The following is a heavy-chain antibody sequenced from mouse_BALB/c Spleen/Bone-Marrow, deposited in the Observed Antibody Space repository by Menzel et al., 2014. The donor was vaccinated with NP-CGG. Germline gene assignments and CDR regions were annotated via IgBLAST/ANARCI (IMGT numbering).Heavy chain of an antibody. J-gene: IGHJ4*01. CDR3: ARRNGNFRYYAMDY. CDR1: GFSLTTYD. Sequence: QVQLKESGPGLVQPSQSLSITCTVSGFSLTTYDVVWVRQSPGKGLEWLGVIWSGGSTDYNAAFISRLSINKDNSKSXVFFKMNNLQAYDTAIYYCARRNGNFRYYAMDYWGQGTSVTVSS. V-gene: IGHV2-2*01. D-gene: IGHD2-1*01. CDR2: IWSGGST.